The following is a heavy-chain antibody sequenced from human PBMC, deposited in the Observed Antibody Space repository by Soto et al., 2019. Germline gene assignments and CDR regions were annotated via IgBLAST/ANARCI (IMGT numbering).Heavy chain of an antibody. D-gene: IGHD1-1*01. CDR2: ISAHNGNT. CDR1: GYIFTNYG. V-gene: IGHV1-18*01. CDR3: ARGRYGDY. J-gene: IGHJ4*02. Sequence: QVHLVQSGAEVKKPGASVKVYCKGSGYIFTNYGITWVRQAPGQGLEWMGWISAHNGNTNYAQKLQGRVTVTRDTSTSTAYMELRNLRSDDTAVYYCARGRYGDYWGQGALVTVSS.